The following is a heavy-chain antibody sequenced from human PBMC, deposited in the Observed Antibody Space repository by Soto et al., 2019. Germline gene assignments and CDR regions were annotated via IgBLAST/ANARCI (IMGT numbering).Heavy chain of an antibody. J-gene: IGHJ4*02. D-gene: IGHD1-26*01. CDR2: IYPYDSET. Sequence: GESLKISCKASGYSFTTYWIGWVRQMPGKGLEWMGIIYPYDSETRYSPSFQGRVTISADKSISAAYLQWSSLKASDTAMYYCARHLVGATRGNFDYWGQGTLVTVPS. CDR3: ARHLVGATRGNFDY. CDR1: GYSFTTYW. V-gene: IGHV5-51*01.